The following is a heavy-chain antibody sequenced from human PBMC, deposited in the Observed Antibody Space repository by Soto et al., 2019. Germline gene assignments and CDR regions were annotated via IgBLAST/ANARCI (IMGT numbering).Heavy chain of an antibody. V-gene: IGHV4-34*01. CDR3: ARDVGEAGDLYYYYGMDV. CDR1: GGSFSGYY. Sequence: PSETLSLTCAVYGGSFSGYYWSWIRQPPGKGLEWIGEINHSGSTNYNPSLKGRVTISVDTSKNQFSLKLSSVTAADTAVYYCARDVGEAGDLYYYYGMDVWGQGTTVTVSS. CDR2: INHSGST. J-gene: IGHJ6*02. D-gene: IGHD3-16*01.